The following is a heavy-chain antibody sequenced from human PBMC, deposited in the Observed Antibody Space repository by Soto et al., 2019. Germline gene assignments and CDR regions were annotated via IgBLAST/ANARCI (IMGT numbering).Heavy chain of an antibody. CDR3: ARSRTPKIITTFAVAHTRIDV. V-gene: IGHV1-69*13. D-gene: IGHD3-3*01. Sequence: GASVKVSCKASGGTFSSYAISWVRQAPGQGLEWMGGIIPLFGTANYAQKFQGRVTITADESTSTAYMELSSLRSEDTAVYYCARSRTPKIITTFAVAHTRIDVWAQPTTVTDSS. CDR1: GGTFSSYA. CDR2: IIPLFGTA. J-gene: IGHJ6*02.